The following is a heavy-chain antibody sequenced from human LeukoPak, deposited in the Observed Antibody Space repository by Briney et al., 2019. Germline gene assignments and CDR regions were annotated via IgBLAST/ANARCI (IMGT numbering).Heavy chain of an antibody. D-gene: IGHD6-6*01. V-gene: IGHV4-39*01. CDR3: ASQSPSIAARPPDY. J-gene: IGHJ4*02. Sequence: NASETLSLTCTVSGGSISSSSYYWGWIRQPPGKGLEWIGSIYYSGSTYYNPSLKSRVTISVDTSKNQFSLKLSSVTAADTAVYYCASQSPSIAARPPDYWGQGTLVTVSS. CDR2: IYYSGST. CDR1: GGSISSSSYY.